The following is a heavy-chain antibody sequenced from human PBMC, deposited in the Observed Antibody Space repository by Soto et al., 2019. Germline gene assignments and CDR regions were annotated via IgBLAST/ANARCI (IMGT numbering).Heavy chain of an antibody. J-gene: IGHJ5*02. D-gene: IGHD4-17*01. V-gene: IGHV1-69*13. CDR3: ASSGLERDSGDGLNWFDP. CDR2: IIPIFGTA. CDR1: GGTFSSYA. Sequence: SVKVSCRASGGTFSSYAISWVRKATGQGLEWMGGIIPIFGTANYAQKFQGRVTITADESTSTAYMELSSLRSEDTAVYYCASSGLERDSGDGLNWFDPWGQGTLVTVSS.